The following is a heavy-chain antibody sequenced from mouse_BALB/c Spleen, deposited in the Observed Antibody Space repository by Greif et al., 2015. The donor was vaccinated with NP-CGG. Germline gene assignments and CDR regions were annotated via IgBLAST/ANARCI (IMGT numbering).Heavy chain of an antibody. CDR3: ARGYYGYPWFAY. V-gene: IGHV1-18*01. Sequence: EVQLQQSGPELVKPGASMKISCKASGYSFTDYTINWVRQRHGENLEWIGLINPYNGGTIYNQKFKGKATLTVDKSSSTACMELLSLTSDDSAVYYCARGYYGYPWFAYWGQGTLVTVSA. CDR2: INPYNGGT. D-gene: IGHD1-2*01. CDR1: GYSFTDYT. J-gene: IGHJ3*01.